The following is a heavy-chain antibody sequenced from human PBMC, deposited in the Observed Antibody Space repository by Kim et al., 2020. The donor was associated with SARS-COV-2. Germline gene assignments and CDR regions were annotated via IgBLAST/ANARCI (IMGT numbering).Heavy chain of an antibody. Sequence: ASVKVSCKASGYTFTGYFIHWVRQAPGQGLEWLGRINPFSGARNFAQKFQGRLTMTRDTSISTAYMELVSLRSDDTAVYYCAREKGQDGMDVWGQGTTVIVSS. CDR1: GYTFTGYF. CDR3: AREKGQDGMDV. CDR2: INPFSGAR. V-gene: IGHV1-2*06. J-gene: IGHJ6*02.